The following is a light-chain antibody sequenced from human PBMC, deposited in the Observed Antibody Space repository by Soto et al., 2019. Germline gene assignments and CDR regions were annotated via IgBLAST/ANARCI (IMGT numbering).Light chain of an antibody. Sequence: DIQLTQSPSFLSASVGDRVTISCRASQGITDFLAWYQQKPGKAPKLLIYAASTLQSGVPSRCSGRASVTEFTLPISFLQPEDFSTSFYQQINVYPLTFGGGTMLEIK. CDR2: AAS. CDR3: QQINVYPLT. J-gene: IGKJ4*01. V-gene: IGKV1-9*01. CDR1: QGITDF.